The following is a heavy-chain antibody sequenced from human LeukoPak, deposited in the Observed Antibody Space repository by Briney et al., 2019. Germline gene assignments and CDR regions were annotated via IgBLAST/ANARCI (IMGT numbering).Heavy chain of an antibody. D-gene: IGHD6-19*01. CDR1: GFXFSTYW. Sequence: GGSLRLSCEASGFXFSTYWVHWVRQAPGKGLVWVSRINSDGSSTSYADSVKGRFTISRDNAKNTLFLQMNSLRAEDTAVYYCARVYASGCLDYWGQGTLVTVSS. J-gene: IGHJ4*02. CDR2: INSDGSST. V-gene: IGHV3-74*01. CDR3: ARVYASGCLDY.